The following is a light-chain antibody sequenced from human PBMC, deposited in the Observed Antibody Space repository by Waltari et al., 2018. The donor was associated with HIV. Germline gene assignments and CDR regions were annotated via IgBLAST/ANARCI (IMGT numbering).Light chain of an antibody. CDR3: QQSYGSPT. J-gene: IGKJ3*01. V-gene: IGKV1-39*01. CDR2: AAS. CDR1: QTISTY. Sequence: DIQMTQSPSSLSASLGDTIIITCRASQTISTYVNWYQQKPGRAPNLLIHAASSLQSGVPSRFSGSGSGTDFTLTINSLQAEDFATYYCQQSYGSPTFGPGTKVNV.